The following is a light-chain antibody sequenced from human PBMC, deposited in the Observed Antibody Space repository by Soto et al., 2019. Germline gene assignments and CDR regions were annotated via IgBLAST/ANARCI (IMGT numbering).Light chain of an antibody. V-gene: IGKV3-20*01. CDR2: GAS. CDR1: QSVGSTH. J-gene: IGKJ2*01. Sequence: EIVLTQSPGTLSLSPGERATLSCRASQSVGSTHFAWYQQKPGQAPRLLIYGASSRATGIPDRFSASGSGTDFTLTICRLEPEDFAVYYCQQYVSSPLYTFGQGTKLEIK. CDR3: QQYVSSPLYT.